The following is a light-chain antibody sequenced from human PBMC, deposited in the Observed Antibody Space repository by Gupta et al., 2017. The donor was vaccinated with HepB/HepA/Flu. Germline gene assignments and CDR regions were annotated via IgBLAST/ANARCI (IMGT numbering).Light chain of an antibody. J-gene: IGKJ3*01. CDR1: QGISSY. Sequence: DIQLTQSPSFLSASVGDRVTITCRASQGISSYLAWYQQKPGKAPKLLIYAASTLQSGVPSRFSGSGSGTEFTLTISSLQPEDFATYYCQQLNSYPRGFTFGPGPKWISN. CDR2: AAS. V-gene: IGKV1-9*01. CDR3: QQLNSYPRGFT.